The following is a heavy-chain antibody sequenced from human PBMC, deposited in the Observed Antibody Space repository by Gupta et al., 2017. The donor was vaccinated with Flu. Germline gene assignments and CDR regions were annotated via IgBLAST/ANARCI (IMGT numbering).Heavy chain of an antibody. V-gene: IGHV1-2*02. CDR2: INPDSGGT. D-gene: IGHD2-2*01. Sequence: QVQLVHSGPAMKQPGASVKVSCQASGYTFTGYYLHWVRQAPGQGLEWMGWINPDSGGTNFAEKFQGRVTMTRDTSISTAYMELXFXISDDTXVYYCARDGSASWRHFDSWGQGTVVTVSS. CDR3: ARDGSASWRHFDS. CDR1: GYTFTGYY. J-gene: IGHJ4*02.